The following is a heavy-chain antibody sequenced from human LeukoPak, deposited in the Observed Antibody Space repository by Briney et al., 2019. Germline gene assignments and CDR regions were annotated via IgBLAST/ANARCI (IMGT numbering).Heavy chain of an antibody. D-gene: IGHD3-10*01. CDR1: GFSLTTSGMC. V-gene: IGHV2-70*11. CDR2: IDWDDDK. Sequence: SGPTLVNPTQTLTLTCTFSGFSLTTSGMCVSWIRQPPGKALEWLARIDWDDDKYYNASLKTRLTISKDTSKNQVVLTMTNMDPVDTATYYCTRTRPPPFAGTFDIWGRGTMVTVSS. CDR3: TRTRPPPFAGTFDI. J-gene: IGHJ3*02.